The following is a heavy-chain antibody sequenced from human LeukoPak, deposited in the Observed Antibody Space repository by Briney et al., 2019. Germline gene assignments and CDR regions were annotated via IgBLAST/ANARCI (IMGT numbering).Heavy chain of an antibody. CDR2: INQSGST. V-gene: IGHV4-34*01. D-gene: IGHD5-18*01. CDR3: ARKVRNNGYINY. J-gene: IGHJ4*02. Sequence: PSETLSLTCAVYNGSFGGYYWSWIRQPPGKGLEWIGEINQSGSTNHNPSLKSRVTMSVDTSKNQFSLRLNSVTAADTAVYYCARKVRNNGYINYWGPGTLVTVSS. CDR1: NGSFGGYY.